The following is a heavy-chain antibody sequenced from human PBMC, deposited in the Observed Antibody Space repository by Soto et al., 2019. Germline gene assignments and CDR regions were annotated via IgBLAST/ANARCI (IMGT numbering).Heavy chain of an antibody. CDR1: GYTFPSYG. CDR2: IRAYNGNT. D-gene: IGHD4-4*01. J-gene: IGHJ5*02. CDR3: ARDSVATLQLNKWFDP. Sequence: ASVQVSCKAAGYTFPSYGISWVRQAPGKGLEWMGWIRAYNGNTNYAQKLQGRVTMTTDTSTSTAYMDLRSLRSDDTAVYDCARDSVATLQLNKWFDPWGQGTLVTVSS. V-gene: IGHV1-18*04.